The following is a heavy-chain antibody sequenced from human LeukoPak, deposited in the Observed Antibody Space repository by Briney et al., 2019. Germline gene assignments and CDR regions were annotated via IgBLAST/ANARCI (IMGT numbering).Heavy chain of an antibody. CDR1: EYTFNNYA. Sequence: GGSLRLSCVASEYTFNNYAMAWVRQGPGKGLEWVSSISGSGGNTYYADSVKGRFTISRDNSKNTLYLQMNSLRAEDAAVYYCAKRYSSSWYEAFDIWGQGTMVTVSS. CDR2: ISGSGGNT. D-gene: IGHD6-13*01. J-gene: IGHJ3*02. V-gene: IGHV3-23*01. CDR3: AKRYSSSWYEAFDI.